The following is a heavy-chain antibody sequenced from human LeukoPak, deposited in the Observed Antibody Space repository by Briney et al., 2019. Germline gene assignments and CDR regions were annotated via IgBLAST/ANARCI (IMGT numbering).Heavy chain of an antibody. Sequence: ASVKVSCKASGYTFTGYYMHWVRQAPGQGLEWMGWINPNSGGTNYAQKFQGRVTMTRDTSISTAYMELSRLRSDDTAVYYCARDWRSPYYSSGSYEVDYWGQGTLVTVSS. V-gene: IGHV1-2*02. CDR1: GYTFTGYY. CDR3: ARDWRSPYYSSGSYEVDY. CDR2: INPNSGGT. D-gene: IGHD3-10*01. J-gene: IGHJ4*02.